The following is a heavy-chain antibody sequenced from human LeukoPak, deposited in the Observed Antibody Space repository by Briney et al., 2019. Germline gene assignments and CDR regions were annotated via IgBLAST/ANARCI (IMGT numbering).Heavy chain of an antibody. J-gene: IGHJ3*01. V-gene: IGHV4-30-4*01. Sequence: PSQTLSLTCTVSGGSISSGDYYWSWIRQPPGKALEWIAYSSYTGSTNYNPSLKSRVTISVDTSKNQFSLKLNSVTAADTAVYYCARNWYSSGWHLGFDFWGQGTMVTVSS. CDR3: ARNWYSSGWHLGFDF. CDR1: GGSISSGDYY. D-gene: IGHD6-19*01. CDR2: SSYTGST.